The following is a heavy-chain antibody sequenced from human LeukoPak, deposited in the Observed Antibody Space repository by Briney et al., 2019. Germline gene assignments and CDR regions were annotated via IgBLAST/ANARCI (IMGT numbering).Heavy chain of an antibody. J-gene: IGHJ4*02. CDR1: GYTFSGYY. Sequence: ASVKVSCKTFGYTFSGYYIHWVRQAPGQGLEWMGRIDPNSGDTNYAQKFQGRVTMTRDTSINTVYMQLRSDDTAAYYCARGEQWLVRYWGQGTLVTVS. CDR3: ARGEQWLVRY. CDR2: IDPNSGDT. V-gene: IGHV1-2*06. D-gene: IGHD6-19*01.